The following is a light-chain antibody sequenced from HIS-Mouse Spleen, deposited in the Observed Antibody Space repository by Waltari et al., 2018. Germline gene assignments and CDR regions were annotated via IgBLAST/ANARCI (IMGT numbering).Light chain of an antibody. J-gene: IGLJ2*01. V-gene: IGLV2-8*01. Sequence: QSALTQPPSASGSPGPSVTISCTGTRSDVGGYNYVPWYQQHPGKAPKLMIYEVSKRPSGVPDRFSGSKSGNTASLTVSGLQAEDEADYYCSSYAGSNNFRVFGGGTKLTVL. CDR2: EVS. CDR1: RSDVGGYNY. CDR3: SSYAGSNNFRV.